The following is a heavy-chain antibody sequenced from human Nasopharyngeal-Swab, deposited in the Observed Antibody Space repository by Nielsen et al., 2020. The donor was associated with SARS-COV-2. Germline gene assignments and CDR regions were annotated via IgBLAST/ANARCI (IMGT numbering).Heavy chain of an antibody. Sequence: GGSLRLSCAASGLTFSSHAMSWVRQAPETGLEWVSTISSSVSSTYYADSVKGRFTITRDNSKNTLYLQMNSLRVEDTAVYYCAKWLSTRSLDYWGQGTLVTVSS. D-gene: IGHD2-2*01. CDR2: ISSSVSST. CDR1: GLTFSSHA. CDR3: AKWLSTRSLDY. J-gene: IGHJ4*02. V-gene: IGHV3-23*01.